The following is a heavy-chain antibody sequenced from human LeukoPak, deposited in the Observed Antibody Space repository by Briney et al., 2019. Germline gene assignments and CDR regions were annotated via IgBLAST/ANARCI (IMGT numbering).Heavy chain of an antibody. Sequence: ASVKVSCKASGYTFIDYTMHWLRQAPGQRLDWMGWINGGSGNTKYSPEFQGRVTITRDASASTGYMELSSLRSEDTAVYYCANPRYDSSGYYYVDWGQGTLVTVSS. D-gene: IGHD3-22*01. CDR1: GYTFIDYT. J-gene: IGHJ4*02. V-gene: IGHV1-3*01. CDR3: ANPRYDSSGYYYVD. CDR2: INGGSGNT.